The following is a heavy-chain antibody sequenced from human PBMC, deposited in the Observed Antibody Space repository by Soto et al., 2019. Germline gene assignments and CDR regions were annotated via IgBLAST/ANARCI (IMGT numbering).Heavy chain of an antibody. V-gene: IGHV4-59*01. Sequence: SETLSLTCTVSGGSISSYYWSWIRQPPGKGLEWIGYIYSSGITKYNPSLKSRITISIDTPKNQFSLKLSSVTAADTAFYYCARAYSSLSWFDPWGQGTLVTVSS. D-gene: IGHD3-22*01. CDR1: GGSISSYY. CDR2: IYSSGIT. J-gene: IGHJ5*02. CDR3: ARAYSSLSWFDP.